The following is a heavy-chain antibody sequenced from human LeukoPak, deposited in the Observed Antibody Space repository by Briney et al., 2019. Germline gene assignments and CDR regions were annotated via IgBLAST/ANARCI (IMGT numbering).Heavy chain of an antibody. J-gene: IGHJ3*02. CDR1: GSISGYY. CDR2: IYTSGST. D-gene: IGHD2-2*01. Sequence: SETLSLTCTVSGSISGYYWSWIRQPPGKGLEWIGYIYTSGSTNCNPSLESRVTISVDTSKNQFSLDLSSVTAADTAVYYCARQKCTSTSCLTKNAFDIWGQGTMVTVSS. CDR3: ARQKCTSTSCLTKNAFDI. V-gene: IGHV4-4*09.